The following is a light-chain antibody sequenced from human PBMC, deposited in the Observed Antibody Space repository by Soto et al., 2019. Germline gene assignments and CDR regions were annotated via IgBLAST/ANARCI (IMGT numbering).Light chain of an antibody. V-gene: IGLV2-23*01. CDR3: CSYAGSDTYV. CDR2: EGS. Sequence: QSVLAQPASVSGSPGQAITISCTGTSSDVGSYNIVSWYQQYPGKAPKLMIYEGSKRPSGVSIRFSGSKSGNTASLTISGLQAEDEADYYCCSYAGSDTYVFGTGTKVT. J-gene: IGLJ1*01. CDR1: SSDVGSYNI.